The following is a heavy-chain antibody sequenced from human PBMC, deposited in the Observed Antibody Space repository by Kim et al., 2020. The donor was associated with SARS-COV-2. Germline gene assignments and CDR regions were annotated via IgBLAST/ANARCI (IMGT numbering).Heavy chain of an antibody. D-gene: IGHD4-4*01. J-gene: IGHJ4*02. CDR1: GFTFSSYE. Sequence: WGSLRLSCAASGFTFSSYEMNWVRQAPGKGLEWVSYIIGSGTTIYYADSVRGRFTISRDNDKNSLYLQMNSLRAEDTAVYYCARGPNYSPFDYWGQASL. V-gene: IGHV3-48*03. CDR2: IIGSGTTI. CDR3: ARGPNYSPFDY.